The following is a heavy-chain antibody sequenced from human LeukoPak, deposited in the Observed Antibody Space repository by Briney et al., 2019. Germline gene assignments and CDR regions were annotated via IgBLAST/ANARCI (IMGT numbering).Heavy chain of an antibody. V-gene: IGHV4-34*01. CDR3: ARCKDDSSGSSDEAFDI. J-gene: IGHJ3*02. CDR1: GGSFSGYY. Sequence: SETLSLTCAVYGGSFSGYYWSWIRQHPGKGLEWIGEINHSGSTNYNPSLKSRVTISVDTSKNQFSLKLSSVTAADTAVYYCARCKDDSSGSSDEAFDIWGQGTMVTVSS. CDR2: INHSGST. D-gene: IGHD3-22*01.